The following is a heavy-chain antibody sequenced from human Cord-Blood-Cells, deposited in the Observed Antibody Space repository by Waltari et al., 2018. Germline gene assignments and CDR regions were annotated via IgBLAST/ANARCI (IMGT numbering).Heavy chain of an antibody. V-gene: IGHV4-34*01. D-gene: IGHD6-13*01. CDR1: GGSFRGYY. Sequence: QVQLQQWGAGLLTPSETRSLNCAAYGGSFRGYYWSWTRQPPGKGLEWIGEINHSGSTNYSPSLKIRVTISVDTSKNQFSLKLSSVAAADTAVYYCARSGVAAAYTWFDPWGQGTLVTVSS. CDR3: ARSGVAAAYTWFDP. CDR2: INHSGST. J-gene: IGHJ5*02.